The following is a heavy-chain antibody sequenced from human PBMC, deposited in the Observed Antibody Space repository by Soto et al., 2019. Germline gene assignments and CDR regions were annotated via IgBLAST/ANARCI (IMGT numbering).Heavy chain of an antibody. Sequence: SETLSLTCAVYSESFSKYYWNWIRQSPGKGLEWIGEINQSGSTNYNPSLKSRVTISIDTSKNQFSLKLNSVTAADTAVYYCARTSRFKTGHLDYWGQGTLVTVSS. CDR2: INQSGST. CDR1: SESFSKYY. D-gene: IGHD3-9*01. J-gene: IGHJ4*02. CDR3: ARTSRFKTGHLDY. V-gene: IGHV4-34*01.